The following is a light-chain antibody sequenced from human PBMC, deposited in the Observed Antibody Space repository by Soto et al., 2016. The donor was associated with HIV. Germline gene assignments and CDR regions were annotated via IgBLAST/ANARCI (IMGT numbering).Light chain of an antibody. V-gene: IGKV1-8*01. CDR1: QRIDSY. Sequence: AIRMTQSPSSLSASTGDRVTITCRASQRIDSYLAWYQQKPGKAPKLLIYGASTLQSGVPSRFSGSGSGTDFTLTISCLQSDDFATYYCQQYYSYPGTFGQGTKVEIK. CDR3: QQYYSYPGT. J-gene: IGKJ1*01. CDR2: GAS.